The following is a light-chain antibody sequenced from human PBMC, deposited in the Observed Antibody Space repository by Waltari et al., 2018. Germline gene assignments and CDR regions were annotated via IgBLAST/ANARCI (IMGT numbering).Light chain of an antibody. J-gene: IGLJ2*01. CDR1: RSHFCGYNY. CDR2: EVS. V-gene: IGLV2-14*01. CDR3: SSYTSSSTVV. Sequence: QSALPQPASVSGSPGQSITISCTGTRSHFCGYNYVSWYQQHPGKAPKLMIYEVSNRPSGVSNRFSGSKSGNTASLTISGLQAEDEADYYCSSYTSSSTVVFGGGTKLTVL.